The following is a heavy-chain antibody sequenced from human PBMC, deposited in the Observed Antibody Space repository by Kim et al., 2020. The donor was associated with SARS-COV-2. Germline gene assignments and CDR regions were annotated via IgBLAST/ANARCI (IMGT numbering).Heavy chain of an antibody. CDR2: LTICGTT. V-gene: IGHV3-23*01. CDR1: VVSIGTYA. CDR3: AKDRTLTVTNYFDY. D-gene: IGHD2-21*02. J-gene: IGHJ4*02. Sequence: GGSLRLSCAASVVSIGTYAMSWVRQAPGKGRECVSTLTICGTTFYSDSVKGRFTIPIDDSKYTLYLQMNSLRAEATAVDFCAKDRTLTVTNYFDYWGQGTLVTVSS.